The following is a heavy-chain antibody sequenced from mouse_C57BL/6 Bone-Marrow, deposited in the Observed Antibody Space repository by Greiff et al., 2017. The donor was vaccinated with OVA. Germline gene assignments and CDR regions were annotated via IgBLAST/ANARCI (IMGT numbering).Heavy chain of an antibody. CDR2: IYPGSGST. D-gene: IGHD1-1*01. V-gene: IGHV1-55*01. Sequence: QVQLKQPGAELVKPGASVKMSCKASGYTFTSYWITWVKQRPGQGLEWIGDIYPGSGSTNYNEKFKSKATLTVDTSSSTAYMQLSSLTSEDSAVYYCITTVVATTDWYFDVWGTGTTVTVSS. J-gene: IGHJ1*03. CDR3: ITTVVATTDWYFDV. CDR1: GYTFTSYW.